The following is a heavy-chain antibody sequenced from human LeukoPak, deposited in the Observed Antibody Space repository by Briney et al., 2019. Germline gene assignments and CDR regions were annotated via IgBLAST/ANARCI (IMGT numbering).Heavy chain of an antibody. Sequence: ASVKVSCKASGYTFTSYYMHWVRQAPGQGLEWMGIINPSGGSTSYAQKFQGRVTMTRDTSTSTVYMELSSLRSDDTAVYYCASKWVTYYYNSSAYHYPTDVFDIWGQGTMVTVSS. CDR2: INPSGGST. J-gene: IGHJ3*02. CDR1: GYTFTSYY. D-gene: IGHD3-22*01. V-gene: IGHV1-46*01. CDR3: ASKWVTYYYNSSAYHYPTDVFDI.